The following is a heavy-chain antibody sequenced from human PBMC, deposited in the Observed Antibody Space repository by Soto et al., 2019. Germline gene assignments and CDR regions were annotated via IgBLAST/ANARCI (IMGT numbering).Heavy chain of an antibody. D-gene: IGHD3-10*02. CDR3: ARALRTIFPRRGFDY. CDR1: GGSFSGYY. CDR2: INHSGST. J-gene: IGHJ4*02. V-gene: IGHV4-34*01. Sequence: QVQLQQWGAGLLKPSETLSLTCAVYGGSFSGYYWSWIRQPPGKGLEWIGEINHSGSTNYNPSLKSRVTISVDTSKNQFSLKLSSVTAADTAVFYCARALRTIFPRRGFDYWGQGTLVTVSS.